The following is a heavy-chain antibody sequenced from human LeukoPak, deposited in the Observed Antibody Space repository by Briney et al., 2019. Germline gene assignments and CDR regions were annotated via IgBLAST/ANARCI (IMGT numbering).Heavy chain of an antibody. CDR3: AKCILTGYYKGYMDV. D-gene: IGHD3-9*01. Sequence: PGGSLRLSCAASGFTFSSYGMSWVRQAPEKGLEWVSAISGSGGSTYYADSVKGRFTISRDNSKNTLYLQMNSLRAEDTAVYYCAKCILTGYYKGYMDVWGKGTTVTISS. CDR1: GFTFSSYG. J-gene: IGHJ6*03. CDR2: ISGSGGST. V-gene: IGHV3-23*01.